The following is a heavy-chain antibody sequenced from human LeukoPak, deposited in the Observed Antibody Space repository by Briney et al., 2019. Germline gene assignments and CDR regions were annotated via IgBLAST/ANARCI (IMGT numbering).Heavy chain of an antibody. CDR2: ISGNNGNT. CDR1: GGTFSSYA. V-gene: IGHV1-18*01. CDR3: ARGGRDSSSWFFDY. J-gene: IGHJ4*02. D-gene: IGHD6-13*01. Sequence: ASVKVSCKASGGTFSSYAISWVRQAPGQGLEWMTWISGNNGNTDFAKNFQGRVTMTTDTSTTTVYMELRSLKSDDTAVYFCARGGRDSSSWFFDYWGQGTLVTVSS.